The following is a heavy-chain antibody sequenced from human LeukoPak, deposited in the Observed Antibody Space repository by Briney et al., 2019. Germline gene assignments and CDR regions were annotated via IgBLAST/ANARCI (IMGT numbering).Heavy chain of an antibody. CDR2: IKNDGSNT. D-gene: IGHD5-18*01. Sequence: GGSLRLSWAASGFTFSIYWMHWVRQAPGKGRVWVSRIKNDGSNTTYADSVKGRFTISRDNAKNTLYLQMNSLRAEDTAVYYCARGSGYAVFDIWGQGTMVTVSS. CDR3: ARGSGYAVFDI. J-gene: IGHJ3*02. CDR1: GFTFSIYW. V-gene: IGHV3-74*01.